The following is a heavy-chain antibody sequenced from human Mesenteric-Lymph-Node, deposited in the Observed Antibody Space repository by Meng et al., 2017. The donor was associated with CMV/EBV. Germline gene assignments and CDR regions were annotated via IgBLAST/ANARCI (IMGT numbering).Heavy chain of an antibody. CDR3: AKDRGYRTYNGMDV. D-gene: IGHD3-10*01. Sequence: GESLKISCAASGFTVSSNYMSWVRQAPGKGLEWVSAISGTGGNTYYADSVKGRFTISRDNSRNTLYLQMNSLRAGDTAVYYCAKDRGYRTYNGMDVWGQGTTVTVSS. V-gene: IGHV3-23*01. J-gene: IGHJ6*02. CDR2: ISGTGGNT. CDR1: GFTVSSNY.